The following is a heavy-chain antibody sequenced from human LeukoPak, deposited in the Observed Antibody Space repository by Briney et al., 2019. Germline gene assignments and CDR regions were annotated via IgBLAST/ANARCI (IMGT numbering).Heavy chain of an antibody. CDR1: GFTFSSYS. CDR3: ARGTSTTNYHYYYMDV. V-gene: IGHV3-48*01. J-gene: IGHJ6*03. D-gene: IGHD1-1*01. CDR2: ISSSSSTI. Sequence: PGGSLRLSCAASGFTFSSYSMNWVRQAPGKGLEWVSYISSSSSTIYYADSVKGRFTISRDNAKNSLYLQMNSLRAEGTAVYYCARGTSTTNYHYYYMDVWGKGTTVTVSS.